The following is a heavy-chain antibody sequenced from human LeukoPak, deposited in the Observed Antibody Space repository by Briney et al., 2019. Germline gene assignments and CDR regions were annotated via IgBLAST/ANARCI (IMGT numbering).Heavy chain of an antibody. Sequence: GGSLRLSCAASGFTFSSYAMSWVRQAPGKGLQWVSGISGSGISTYYADSVKGRFTISRDNSKNTLYLQMNSLRAEDTAVYYCAKGVDGYNAAYFDLWGRGTPVTVSS. D-gene: IGHD5-24*01. CDR1: GFTFSSYA. CDR2: ISGSGIST. J-gene: IGHJ2*01. CDR3: AKGVDGYNAAYFDL. V-gene: IGHV3-23*01.